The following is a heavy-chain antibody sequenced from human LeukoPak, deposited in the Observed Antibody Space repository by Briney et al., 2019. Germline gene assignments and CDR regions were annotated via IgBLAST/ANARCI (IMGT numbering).Heavy chain of an antibody. Sequence: GRSLRLSCAASGFTFSSYAMHWVRQAPGKGLEWVAVISYDGSNKYYADSVKGRFTISRDNSKNTLYLRMNSLRAENTAVYYCAREKWIAVLGYFDYWGQGTLVTVSS. CDR1: GFTFSSYA. CDR2: ISYDGSNK. CDR3: AREKWIAVLGYFDY. D-gene: IGHD6-19*01. J-gene: IGHJ4*02. V-gene: IGHV3-30-3*01.